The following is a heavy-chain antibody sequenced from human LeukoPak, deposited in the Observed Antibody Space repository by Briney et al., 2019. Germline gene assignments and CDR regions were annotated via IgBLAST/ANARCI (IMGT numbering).Heavy chain of an antibody. J-gene: IGHJ4*02. V-gene: IGHV3-23*01. CDR1: GFTFSSYS. CDR2: ISGSGGST. D-gene: IGHD3-22*01. CDR3: ARSITMIVVVNLYYFDY. Sequence: PGGSLRLSCAVSGFTFSSYSMNWVRQAPGKGLEWVSAISGSGGSTYYADSVKGRLTISRDNSKNTLYLQMNSLRAEDTAVYYCARSITMIVVVNLYYFDYWGQGTLVTVSS.